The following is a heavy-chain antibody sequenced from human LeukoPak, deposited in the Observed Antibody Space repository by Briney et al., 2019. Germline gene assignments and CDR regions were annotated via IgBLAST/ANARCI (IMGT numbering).Heavy chain of an antibody. Sequence: GGSLRLSCAASGFTFSTYWMSWVRQAPGEGPEWVANIKQDASEKYYVDSVKGRFTISRDNAKNSVYLQMNSLRAEDTAVYYCASELGYCSSTSCYTDPFFDYWGQGTLVTVSS. CDR3: ASELGYCSSTSCYTDPFFDY. J-gene: IGHJ4*02. CDR1: GFTFSTYW. V-gene: IGHV3-7*02. D-gene: IGHD2-2*02. CDR2: IKQDASEK.